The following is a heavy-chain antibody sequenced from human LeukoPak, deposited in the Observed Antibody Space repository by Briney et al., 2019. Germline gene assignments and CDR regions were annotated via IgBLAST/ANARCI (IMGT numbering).Heavy chain of an antibody. CDR2: ISYDGSNK. Sequence: GRSLRLSCAASGLTFSIYGMHWVRLAPGKGPEWVALISYDGSNKYYAESVRGRFTISRDNSKNTVYLQMNSLRVEDTAVYYCAKGEMATGYFDYWGQGTLVTVSS. J-gene: IGHJ4*02. D-gene: IGHD5-24*01. CDR1: GLTFSIYG. V-gene: IGHV3-30*18. CDR3: AKGEMATGYFDY.